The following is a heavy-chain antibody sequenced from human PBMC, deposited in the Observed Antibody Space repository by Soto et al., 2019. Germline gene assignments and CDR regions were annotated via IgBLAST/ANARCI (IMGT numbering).Heavy chain of an antibody. CDR2: SNSDGSGT. CDR1: GFTFSSHW. Sequence: GGSLRLSCAASGFTFSSHWMHWVRQAPGEGLVWVSRSNSDGSGTSYADSVKGRFTTSRDNAKNTLFLQMNSLRAEDTAVYYCARGPFGSSTACDFWGQGTLVTVSS. J-gene: IGHJ4*02. V-gene: IGHV3-74*01. CDR3: ARGPFGSSTACDF. D-gene: IGHD3-10*01.